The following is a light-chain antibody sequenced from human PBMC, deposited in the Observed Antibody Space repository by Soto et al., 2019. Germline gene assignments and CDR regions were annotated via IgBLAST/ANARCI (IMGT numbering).Light chain of an antibody. CDR2: GAS. CDR1: QSLRSSY. V-gene: IGKV3-20*01. J-gene: IGKJ2*01. CDR3: QQHGTSPYT. Sequence: EVVLTQSPNTLSLSSGERATLSCWASQSLRSSYLAWYQRKPGQAPRLLMFGASRRATGIPDRFNGSGSGTDFILTISRLEPEDVAVYYCQQHGTSPYTFGQGTVLEIK.